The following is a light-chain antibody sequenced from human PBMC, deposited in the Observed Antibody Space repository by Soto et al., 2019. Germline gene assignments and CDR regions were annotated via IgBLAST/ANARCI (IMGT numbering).Light chain of an antibody. CDR1: SSDVGGYNY. CDR2: DVS. V-gene: IGLV2-14*03. J-gene: IGLJ1*01. CDR3: SSYTTSNTRQIV. Sequence: QSVLTQPAPVSGSPGQSITISCTGTSSDVGGYNYVSWYQHHPGKAPKLMIYDVSNRPSGVSNRFSGSKSGNTASLTISGLQPEDEADYYCSSYTTSNTRQIVFGTGTKVTGL.